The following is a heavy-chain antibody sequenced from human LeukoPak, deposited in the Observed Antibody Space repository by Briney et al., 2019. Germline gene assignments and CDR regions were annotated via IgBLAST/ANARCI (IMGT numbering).Heavy chain of an antibody. D-gene: IGHD4-11*01. J-gene: IGHJ5*02. CDR1: GFTFSSYS. CDR2: ISSSSSYI. Sequence: PGGSLRLSCAASGFTFSSYSMNWVRQAPGKGLEWVSSISSSSSYIYYADSVKGRFTISRDNAKNSLYLQMNSLRAEDTAVYYCARLDSNYDWFDPWGQGTLVTVSS. V-gene: IGHV3-21*01. CDR3: ARLDSNYDWFDP.